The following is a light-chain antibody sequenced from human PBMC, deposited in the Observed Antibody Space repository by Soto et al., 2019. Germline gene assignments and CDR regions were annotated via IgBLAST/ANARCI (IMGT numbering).Light chain of an antibody. CDR3: QQANSFPRT. CDR1: QTINNR. CDR2: DVS. V-gene: IGKV1-5*01. Sequence: DIQMTQSPSTLSASVGDRVTIPCRASQTINNRLAWYQQKPGKAPKLLIFDVSSLESGVPSRFSGSGSGTEFTLTISSLQPDDFATYYCQQANSFPRTFGQGTKVDIK. J-gene: IGKJ1*01.